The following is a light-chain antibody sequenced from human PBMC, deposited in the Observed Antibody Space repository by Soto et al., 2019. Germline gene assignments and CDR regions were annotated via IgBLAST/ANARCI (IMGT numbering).Light chain of an antibody. CDR3: SSYTSSSNYV. V-gene: IGLV2-14*01. Sequence: QSALTQPASVSGSPGQSITISCTGTSSDVGGYNYVSWYQQHPGKAPKLMIYEVSNRPSGVSNRFSGSKSGNTASVTISGLQAEDEADYYCSSYTSSSNYVFGTGTKLTVL. CDR2: EVS. CDR1: SSDVGGYNY. J-gene: IGLJ1*01.